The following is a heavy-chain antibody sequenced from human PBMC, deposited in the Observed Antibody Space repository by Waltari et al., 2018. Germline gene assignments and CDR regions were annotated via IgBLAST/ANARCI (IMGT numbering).Heavy chain of an antibody. CDR1: GFIFSNYA. Sequence: EVQVLESGGGLVQPGGSLRRSCAASGFIFSNYAMSWVRKAPGKGMDWVSTISGSGGSANYVESVKGRFTISRDNSKNTLYFQMNNLRAEDTAVYYCAKDKESRAYCGGDCYSNDAFDFWGQGTLVTVSS. D-gene: IGHD2-21*02. CDR3: AKDKESRAYCGGDCYSNDAFDF. CDR2: ISGSGGSA. V-gene: IGHV3-23*01. J-gene: IGHJ3*01.